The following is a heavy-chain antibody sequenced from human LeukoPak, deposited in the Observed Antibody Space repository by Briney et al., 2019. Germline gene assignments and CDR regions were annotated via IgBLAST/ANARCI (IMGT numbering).Heavy chain of an antibody. Sequence: SETLSLTCTVSGGSISSYYWSWIRQPPGKGLEWIGYIYYSGSTNYNSSFKSRVTISIDTSKNQFSLRLSSVTAADTAVYYCARDKGWFGEFSSWFDPWGQGTLVTVSS. CDR1: GGSISSYY. V-gene: IGHV4-59*01. D-gene: IGHD3-10*01. CDR2: IYYSGST. CDR3: ARDKGWFGEFSSWFDP. J-gene: IGHJ5*02.